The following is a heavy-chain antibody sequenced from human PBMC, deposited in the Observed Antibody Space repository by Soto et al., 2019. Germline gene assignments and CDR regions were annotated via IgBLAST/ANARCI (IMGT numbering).Heavy chain of an antibody. CDR3: ARGLLVVLNYFES. CDR1: GGTFRNYP. J-gene: IGHJ4*02. D-gene: IGHD3-10*01. CDR2: IFPLTDIP. V-gene: IGHV1-69*02. Sequence: QVQLVQSGTEVKKPGSSVKVSCKASGGTFRNYPINWVRQAPGPGLEWMGSIFPLTDIPDYAKNFQARLTISADKSTSTAYMELSSLTSADTAMYFCARGLLVVLNYFESWGQGTLVTVSS.